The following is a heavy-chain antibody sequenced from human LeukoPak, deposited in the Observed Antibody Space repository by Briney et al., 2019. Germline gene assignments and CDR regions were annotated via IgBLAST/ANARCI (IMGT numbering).Heavy chain of an antibody. D-gene: IGHD3-10*01. Sequence: PGGSLRLSCAASGFTFSSYWMHWVRQAPGKGLVWVSRINSDGSSTNYADSVKGRFTISRDNAKNTLYLQMNSLRAEDTAVYYCWSGYYGSGSYYNTQFDYWGQGTLVTVSS. J-gene: IGHJ4*02. V-gene: IGHV3-74*01. CDR2: INSDGSST. CDR3: WSGYYGSGSYYNTQFDY. CDR1: GFTFSSYW.